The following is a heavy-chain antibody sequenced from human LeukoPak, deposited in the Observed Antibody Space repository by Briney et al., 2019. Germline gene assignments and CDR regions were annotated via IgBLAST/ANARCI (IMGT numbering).Heavy chain of an antibody. V-gene: IGHV4-38-2*02. Sequence: SETLSLTCTVSGYSISSGYYWGWIRQPPGKGLEWIGSIYHSGSTYYNPSLKSRVTISVDTSKNQFSLKPSSVTAADTAVYYCAREGGGLLEWLLSDAFDIWGQGTMVTVSS. CDR3: AREGGGLLEWLLSDAFDI. J-gene: IGHJ3*02. CDR1: GYSISSGYY. CDR2: IYHSGST. D-gene: IGHD3-3*01.